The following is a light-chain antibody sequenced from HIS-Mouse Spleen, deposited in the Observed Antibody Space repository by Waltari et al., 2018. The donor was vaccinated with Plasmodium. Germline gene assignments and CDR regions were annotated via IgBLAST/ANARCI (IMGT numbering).Light chain of an antibody. J-gene: IGKJ2*01. Sequence: AIQLTQSPSSLSSSLGDRVTITCRASQGIRNDLGWNQQKPGKAPKLLTSAASSLQSGVPSRFSGSGSGTDFTLTISSLQPEDFATYYCLQDYNYPYTFGQGTKLEIK. CDR2: AAS. CDR1: QGIRND. CDR3: LQDYNYPYT. V-gene: IGKV1-6*01.